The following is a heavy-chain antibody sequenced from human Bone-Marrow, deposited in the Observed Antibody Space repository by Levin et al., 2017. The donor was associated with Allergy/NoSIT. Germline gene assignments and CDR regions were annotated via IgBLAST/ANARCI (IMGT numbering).Heavy chain of an antibody. J-gene: IGHJ6*02. V-gene: IGHV3-11*03. CDR1: GFTFSDYY. CDR3: AGESTLYYYGMNV. Sequence: PGGSLRLSCAASGFTFSDYYMSWIRQAPGKGLEWISYISSSSSYTNYADSVKGRFTISRDNAKNSLYLQMNSLRAEDTAVYYCAGESTLYYYGMNVWGQGTTVTVSS. CDR2: ISSSSSYT. D-gene: IGHD3-10*01.